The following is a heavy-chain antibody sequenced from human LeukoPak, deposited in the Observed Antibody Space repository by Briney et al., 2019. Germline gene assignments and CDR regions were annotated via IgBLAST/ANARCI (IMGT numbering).Heavy chain of an antibody. CDR3: ANLGPDITPLGY. D-gene: IGHD3-10*01. J-gene: IGHJ4*02. CDR2: INPNSGGT. V-gene: IGHV1-2*02. Sequence: ASVKVSCKASGYTFTAYYVHWVRQAPGQGLEWMGLINPNSGGTNYAQKFQGRVTMTRDASISTAYMELSKLTSEDTAVYYCANLGPDITPLGYWGQGTLVTVSS. CDR1: GYTFTAYY.